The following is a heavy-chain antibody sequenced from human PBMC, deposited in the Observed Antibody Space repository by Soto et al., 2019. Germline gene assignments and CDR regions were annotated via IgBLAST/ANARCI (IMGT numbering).Heavy chain of an antibody. CDR1: GYTFTSYG. Sequence: ASVKLSCKTSGYTFTSYGISWVRQAPGQGLEWMGWISAYNGNTNYAQKLQGRVTMTTDTSTSTAYMELRSLRSDDTAVYYWARLWRVTYNSFGYWRQGTLVTVSS. V-gene: IGHV1-18*04. CDR2: ISAYNGNT. CDR3: ARLWRVTYNSFGY. D-gene: IGHD6-19*01. J-gene: IGHJ4*02.